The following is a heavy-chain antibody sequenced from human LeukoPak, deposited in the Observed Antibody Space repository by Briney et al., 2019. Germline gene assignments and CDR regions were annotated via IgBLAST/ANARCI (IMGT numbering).Heavy chain of an antibody. Sequence: GGSLRLSCAASGFTVSSNYMSWVRQAPGKRLEWVSVIYSGGNTYYADSVKGRFTISRDNSKHTVYLQMNSLRTADTAVYYCARDKYDIRSGYHEGYFDYWGQGTLVTVSS. CDR2: IYSGGNT. CDR3: ARDKYDIRSGYHEGYFDY. CDR1: GFTVSSNY. J-gene: IGHJ4*02. D-gene: IGHD3-3*01. V-gene: IGHV3-66*02.